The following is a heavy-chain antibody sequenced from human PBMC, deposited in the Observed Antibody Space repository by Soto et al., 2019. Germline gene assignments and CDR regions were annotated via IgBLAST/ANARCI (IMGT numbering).Heavy chain of an antibody. Sequence: QVQLVQSGAEVKKPGASVKVSCKASGYTFTSYAMHWVRQAPGQRLEWMGWINAGNGNTKYSQKFQGRVTITRDTAASTAYMELSSLRSEDTAVYYCARDLGFGPSDYWGQGTLVTGSS. CDR1: GYTFTSYA. V-gene: IGHV1-3*01. D-gene: IGHD3-10*01. CDR3: ARDLGFGPSDY. J-gene: IGHJ4*02. CDR2: INAGNGNT.